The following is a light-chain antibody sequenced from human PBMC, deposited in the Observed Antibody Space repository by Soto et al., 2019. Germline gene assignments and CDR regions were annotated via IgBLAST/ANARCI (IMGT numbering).Light chain of an antibody. CDR2: DAS. CDR3: QQRRN. CDR1: QSVSSY. J-gene: IGKJ3*01. Sequence: EIVLTQSPATLSLSPGERATLSCRASQSVSSYLAWYQQKPGQAPRLLIYDASNRATGIPARFSGSGSGTDFPLPISSLEREVFEFYSCQQRRNFGPGTRGDI. V-gene: IGKV3-11*01.